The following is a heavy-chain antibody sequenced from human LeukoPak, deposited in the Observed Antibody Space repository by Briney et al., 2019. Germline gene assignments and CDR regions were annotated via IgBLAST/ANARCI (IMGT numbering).Heavy chain of an antibody. D-gene: IGHD4-11*01. CDR1: GGSISSYY. Sequence: KPSETLSLTCTVSGGSISSYYWSWIRQPPGKGLEWIGYIYYSGGTNYNPSLKSRVTISVDRSSNQFSLKLTSVTAADTAVYYCARTVTTTHFDYWGQGALVTVSS. J-gene: IGHJ4*02. CDR2: IYYSGGT. CDR3: ARTVTTTHFDY. V-gene: IGHV4-59*12.